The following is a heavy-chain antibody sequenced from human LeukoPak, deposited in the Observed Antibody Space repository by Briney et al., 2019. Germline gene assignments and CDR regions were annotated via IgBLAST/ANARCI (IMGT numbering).Heavy chain of an antibody. CDR1: GGSVSSGSYY. CDR3: AGDKGYYGMDV. CDR2: TYYSGST. Sequence: SETLSLTCTVSGGSVSSGSYYWSWIRQPPGKGLEWIGYTYYSGSTNYNPSLKSRVTISVDTSKSQFSLDLTSVTAADTAVYYCAGDKGYYGMDVWGQGTAVTVSS. V-gene: IGHV4-61*01. J-gene: IGHJ6*02.